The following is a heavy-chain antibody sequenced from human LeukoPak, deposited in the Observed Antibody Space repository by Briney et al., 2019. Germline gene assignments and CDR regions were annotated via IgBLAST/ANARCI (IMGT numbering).Heavy chain of an antibody. Sequence: GGSLRLSCAASGFTFSSYSMNWVRQAPGKGLEWVSSISSSSSYIYYADSVKGRFTISRDNAKNSLYLQMNSLRAEDTAVYYCARGRLVGATMAFDIWGQGTMVTVSS. D-gene: IGHD1-26*01. CDR3: ARGRLVGATMAFDI. CDR2: ISSSSSYI. J-gene: IGHJ3*02. CDR1: GFTFSSYS. V-gene: IGHV3-21*01.